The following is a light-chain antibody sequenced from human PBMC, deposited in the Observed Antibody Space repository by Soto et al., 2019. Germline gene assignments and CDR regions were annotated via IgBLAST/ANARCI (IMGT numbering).Light chain of an antibody. CDR2: EVS. V-gene: IGLV2-14*01. Sequence: QSVLTQPASVSGSPGQSITISCTGTSSDVGGYNYVSWYQQHPGKAPKLMIYEVSNRPSGVSNRFSGCKSGNTSSLTISGLQAEGEADYYCSSYTSSSTWVFGGGTMVSVL. CDR1: SSDVGGYNY. J-gene: IGLJ3*02. CDR3: SSYTSSSTWV.